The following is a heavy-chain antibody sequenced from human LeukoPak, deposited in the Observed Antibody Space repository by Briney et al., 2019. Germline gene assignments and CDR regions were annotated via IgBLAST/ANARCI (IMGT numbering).Heavy chain of an antibody. D-gene: IGHD2-21*02. CDR1: NYSLSNGYY. V-gene: IGHV4-38-2*02. CDR2: IYHSGNT. Sequence: SGTLSLTCAVSNYSLSNGYYWGWIRQPPGKGLEWTGSIYHSGNTYYNPSLKSRVTISVDTSKNQFSLKLRSVTAADTAVYYCAREVVTASTPDYWGQGTLVTVSS. CDR3: AREVVTASTPDY. J-gene: IGHJ4*02.